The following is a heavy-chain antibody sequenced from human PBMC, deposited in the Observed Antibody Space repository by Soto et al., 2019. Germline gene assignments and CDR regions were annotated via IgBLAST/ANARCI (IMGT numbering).Heavy chain of an antibody. D-gene: IGHD6-13*01. CDR2: IYYSGST. J-gene: IGHJ5*02. CDR1: GGSIISTTHY. CDR3: ATHEGEAAVPVGRGWFDP. V-gene: IGHV4-39*01. Sequence: NPSETLSLTCTVSGGSIISTTHYWGWIRQPPGKGLEWIGSIYYSGSTYYNPSLKSRVTISVDTSKNQFSLKLSSVTAADTAVYYCATHEGEAAVPVGRGWFDPWGQGTLVTVSS.